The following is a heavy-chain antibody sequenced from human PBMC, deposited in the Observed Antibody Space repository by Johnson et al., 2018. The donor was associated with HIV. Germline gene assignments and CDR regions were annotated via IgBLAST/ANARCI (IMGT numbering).Heavy chain of an antibody. D-gene: IGHD5-12*01. J-gene: IGHJ3*02. Sequence: QVQLVESGGGVVQPGRSLRLSCAASGFTFSSYGMHWVRQAPGKGLEWVALLSYDGINKYYADSVKGRFSISRDNSRNTLYLQMSSLRPEDTAVYFCARVGVSGYVLAAFDIWGQGTMVTVSA. CDR1: GFTFSSYG. CDR3: ARVGVSGYVLAAFDI. CDR2: LSYDGINK. V-gene: IGHV3-30*19.